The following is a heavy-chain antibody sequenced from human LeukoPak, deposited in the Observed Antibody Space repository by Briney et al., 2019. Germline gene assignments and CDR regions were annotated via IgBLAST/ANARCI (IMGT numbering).Heavy chain of an antibody. CDR2: IYYSGSS. Sequence: SETLSLTCNVSGGPISSYYWSWMRQPPGQGLEWIGYIYYSGSSNYNPYLMRRVTISVDTSKNQFSLKLSSVTAADTAVYYCARRDYGGKTFDYWGQGTLVTVSS. J-gene: IGHJ4*02. D-gene: IGHD4-23*01. V-gene: IGHV4-59*08. CDR3: ARRDYGGKTFDY. CDR1: GGPISSYY.